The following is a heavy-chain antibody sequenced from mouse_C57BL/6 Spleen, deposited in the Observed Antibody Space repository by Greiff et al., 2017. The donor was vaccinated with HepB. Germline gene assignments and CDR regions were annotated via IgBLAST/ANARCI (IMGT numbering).Heavy chain of an antibody. Sequence: VQLQQPGAELVRPGSSVKLSCKASGYTFTSYWMHWVKQRPIQGLEWIGNIDPSDSEAHYNQKFKDKATLTVDKSSSTAYMQLSSLTSEDSAVYYCARSPYGNYEYFDVWGTGTTVTVSS. CDR3: ARSPYGNYEYFDV. CDR2: IDPSDSEA. J-gene: IGHJ1*03. V-gene: IGHV1-52*01. D-gene: IGHD2-1*01. CDR1: GYTFTSYW.